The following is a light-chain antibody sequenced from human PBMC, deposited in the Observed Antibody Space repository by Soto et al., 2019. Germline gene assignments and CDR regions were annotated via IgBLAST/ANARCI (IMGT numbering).Light chain of an antibody. CDR3: NSYAGDIIRFV. Sequence: QSVLTQPASVSGSPGQSVTTSCTGTSSDVGAYKYVSWYQQHPGKAPKLMIYEVSNRPSGVSNRFSGSKSGNTASLTISGLQADDEADYYCNSYAGDIIRFVFGTGTKVTVL. CDR1: SSDVGAYKY. V-gene: IGLV2-14*01. CDR2: EVS. J-gene: IGLJ1*01.